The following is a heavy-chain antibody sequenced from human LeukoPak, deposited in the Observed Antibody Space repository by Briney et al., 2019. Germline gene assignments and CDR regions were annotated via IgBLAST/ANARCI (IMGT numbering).Heavy chain of an antibody. J-gene: IGHJ6*04. Sequence: GGSLRLSCAASGFTFSNEMNWVRQAPGKGLEWVSYISSSGSTIYYADSVKGRFTISRDNAKNSLYLQMNSLRAEDTAVYYCAELGITVIGGVWGKGTTVTISS. V-gene: IGHV3-48*03. CDR2: ISSSGSTI. D-gene: IGHD3-10*02. CDR3: AELGITVIGGV. CDR1: GFTFSNE.